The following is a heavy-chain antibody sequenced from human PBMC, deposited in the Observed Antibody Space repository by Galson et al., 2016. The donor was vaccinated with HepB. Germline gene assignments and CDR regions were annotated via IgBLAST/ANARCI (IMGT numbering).Heavy chain of an antibody. CDR1: GFTFSRFG. D-gene: IGHD6-19*01. CDR2: ISYEGSDK. V-gene: IGHV3-30*18. CDR3: AKQTQWLAPPEFYYGLDV. J-gene: IGHJ6*02. Sequence: SLRLSCATSGFTFSRFGMHWVRQGPDKRLQWVALISYEGSDKNYADAVRGRFTISRDNSKGSLYLEMNSLRPEDTGIYYCAKQTQWLAPPEFYYGLDVWGPGTTVVVSS.